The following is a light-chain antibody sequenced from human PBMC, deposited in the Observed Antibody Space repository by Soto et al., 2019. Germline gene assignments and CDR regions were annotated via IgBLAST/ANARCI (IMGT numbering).Light chain of an antibody. J-gene: IGKJ3*01. V-gene: IGKV1-9*01. CDR3: QQLNSYPLIT. Sequence: DIQLTQSPSFLSASVGDRVTITCRASQGISSYLAWYQQKPGKAPKLLIYAASTLQSGVPSRFSGSGSGTEFALTISSLQPEDFATYYCQQLNSYPLITFGPGTKVDI. CDR1: QGISSY. CDR2: AAS.